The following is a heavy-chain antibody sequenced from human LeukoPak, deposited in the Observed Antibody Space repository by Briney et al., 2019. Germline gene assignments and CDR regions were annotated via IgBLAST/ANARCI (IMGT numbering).Heavy chain of an antibody. V-gene: IGHV1-2*02. Sequence: ASVKVSCKASGYTFTGYYMHWVRPAPGQGLEWMGWINLNSGGTNYAQNFQGRVTMTRDTSISTAYLELSRLRSDDTAVYYCARDEGITGTTFDYWGQGTLVTVSS. CDR2: INLNSGGT. CDR1: GYTFTGYY. D-gene: IGHD1-7*01. CDR3: ARDEGITGTTFDY. J-gene: IGHJ4*02.